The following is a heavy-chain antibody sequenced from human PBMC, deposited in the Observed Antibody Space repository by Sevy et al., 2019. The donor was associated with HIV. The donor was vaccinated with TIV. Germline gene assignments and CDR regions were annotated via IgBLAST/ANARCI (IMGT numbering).Heavy chain of an antibody. D-gene: IGHD3-16*01. CDR3: ARDKGEILSSAFDY. CDR1: GFTFSDFR. V-gene: IGHV3-30*04. J-gene: IGHJ4*02. CDR2: ISYDARNTK. Sequence: GGSLRLSCVASGFTFSDFRMHRVRQAPGKGLEWVAVISYDARNTKYNPDSVKGRFTISRDNSKNTLYLQISSLRPEDTAIYYCARDKGEILSSAFDYWGQGTLVTVSS.